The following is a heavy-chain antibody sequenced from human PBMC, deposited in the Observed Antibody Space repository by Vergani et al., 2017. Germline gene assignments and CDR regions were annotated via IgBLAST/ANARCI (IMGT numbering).Heavy chain of an antibody. J-gene: IGHJ4*02. CDR3: ARKIPSDY. CDR2: ISYDGSNK. V-gene: IGHV3-30-3*01. CDR1: GFTFSSYA. Sequence: VQLVESGGGLVQPGGSLRLSCAASGFTFSSYAMHWVRQAPGKGLEWVAVISYDGSNKYYADSVKGRFTIYRDNSKNTLYLQMNSLRAEDTAVYYCARKIPSDYWGQGTLVTVSS.